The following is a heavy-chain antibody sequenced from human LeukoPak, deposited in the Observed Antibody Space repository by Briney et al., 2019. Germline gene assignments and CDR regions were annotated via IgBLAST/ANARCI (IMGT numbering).Heavy chain of an antibody. D-gene: IGHD6-19*01. CDR3: ARDAVGQWLALDY. Sequence: GGSLRLSCAASEFTFSSYSMNWVRQAPGKGLEWVSSISSSSSYIYYADSVKGRFTISRDNAKNSLYLQMNSLRAEDTAVYYCARDAVGQWLALDYWGQGTLVTVSS. CDR1: EFTFSSYS. J-gene: IGHJ4*02. CDR2: ISSSSSYI. V-gene: IGHV3-21*01.